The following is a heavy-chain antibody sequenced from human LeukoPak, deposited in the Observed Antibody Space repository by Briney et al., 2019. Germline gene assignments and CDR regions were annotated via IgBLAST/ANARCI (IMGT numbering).Heavy chain of an antibody. Sequence: PGGSLRLSCAASGFTFDDYAMHWVRQAPGKGLEWVSLISGDGGSTYYADSVKGRFTISRDNSKNSLYLQMNSLRTEDTALCYCAKVAVAGTPYFDYWGQGTLVTVSS. CDR2: ISGDGGST. CDR3: AKVAVAGTPYFDY. CDR1: GFTFDDYA. D-gene: IGHD6-19*01. V-gene: IGHV3-43*02. J-gene: IGHJ4*02.